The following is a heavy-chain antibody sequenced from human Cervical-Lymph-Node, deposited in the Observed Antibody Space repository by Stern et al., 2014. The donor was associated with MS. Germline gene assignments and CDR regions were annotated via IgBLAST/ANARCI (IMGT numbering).Heavy chain of an antibody. D-gene: IGHD1-26*01. J-gene: IGHJ6*02. CDR2: NSPSGGRT. V-gene: IGHV1-46*01. CDR1: GYTLTIFY. CDR3: ASGGEVDGGDV. Sequence: QVQLVQSAAEVKNPGASVRVSCKASGYTLTIFYVHWVRQAPGQGLEWMGGNSPSGGRTTYAQKFQGRVTMTRDTSTSTVYMELSSLRSEDTAVYYCASGGEVDGGDVWGQGTTVTVFS.